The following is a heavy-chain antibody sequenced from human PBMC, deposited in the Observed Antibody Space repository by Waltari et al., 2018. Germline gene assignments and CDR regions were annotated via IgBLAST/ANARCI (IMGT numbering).Heavy chain of an antibody. CDR1: GFTFADYA. CDR3: AKDYYGSGSYYMAYYYYYMDV. J-gene: IGHJ6*03. D-gene: IGHD3-10*01. V-gene: IGHV3-43D*04. Sequence: EVQLVESGGVVVQPGGSMRLSCAASGFTFADYAMLWVRHAPGKGLEGVSLISWDGCSTYYADSVKGRFTISRDNSKNSLYLQMNSLRAEDTALYYCAKDYYGSGSYYMAYYYYYMDVWGKGTTVTVSS. CDR2: ISWDGCST.